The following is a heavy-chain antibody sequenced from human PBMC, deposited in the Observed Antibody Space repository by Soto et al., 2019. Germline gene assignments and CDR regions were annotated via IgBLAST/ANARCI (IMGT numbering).Heavy chain of an antibody. CDR1: GFTFSSYS. D-gene: IGHD2-2*01. CDR2: ISSSSSTI. V-gene: IGHV3-48*01. J-gene: IGHJ4*02. CDR3: ARFSSTGELITFDY. Sequence: EVQLVESGGGLVQPGGSLRLCCAASGFTFSSYSMNWVRQAPGKGLEWVSYISSSSSTIYYSDSVKGRFTISRDNAKNSLYLQMNSLRAEDTAVYYCARFSSTGELITFDYWGQGTLVTVSS.